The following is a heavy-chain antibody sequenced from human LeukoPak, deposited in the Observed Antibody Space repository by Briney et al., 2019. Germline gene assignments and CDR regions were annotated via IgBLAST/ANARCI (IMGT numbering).Heavy chain of an antibody. CDR3: ARLYSGNRVDP. V-gene: IGHV4-59*01. CDR1: GGSISSYY. D-gene: IGHD5-12*01. Sequence: SETLSLTCTVSGGSISSYYWSWIRQPPGKGLEWIGYIYYSGSTNYNPSLKSRVTISVDTSKNQFSLKLSSVTAADTAVYYCARLYSGNRVDPWGQGTLVTVSS. CDR2: IYYSGST. J-gene: IGHJ5*02.